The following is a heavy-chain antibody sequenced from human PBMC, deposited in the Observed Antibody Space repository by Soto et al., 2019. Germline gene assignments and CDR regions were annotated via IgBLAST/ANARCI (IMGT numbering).Heavy chain of an antibody. D-gene: IGHD6-6*01. Sequence: ASVKVSCKASGYTFRNYGINWVRQAPGQGLEWMGWISAYNGNTKYAQKFQGRVTLATDTPTTTAYMGLGSLKSDDTAVYYCARDGRQFVPNSDNFDIWSQGTTVTVSS. CDR2: ISAYNGNT. V-gene: IGHV1-18*01. CDR3: ARDGRQFVPNSDNFDI. J-gene: IGHJ3*02. CDR1: GYTFRNYG.